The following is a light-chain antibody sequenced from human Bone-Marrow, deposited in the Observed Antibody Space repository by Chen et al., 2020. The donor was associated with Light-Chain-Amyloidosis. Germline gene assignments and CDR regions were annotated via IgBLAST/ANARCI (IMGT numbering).Light chain of an antibody. V-gene: IGLV2-23*01. CDR3: CSYAGSSTLYV. J-gene: IGLJ1*01. CDR1: SSDVGSSNL. Sequence: QSALTQPASVSGSPGQSITISCTGTSSDVGSSNLVSGYQQHPGKAPKLMIYEGSKRPSGVSNRFAGSKSGNTASLTISGLQAEDEADYYCCSYAGSSTLYVFGTGTKVTVL. CDR2: EGS.